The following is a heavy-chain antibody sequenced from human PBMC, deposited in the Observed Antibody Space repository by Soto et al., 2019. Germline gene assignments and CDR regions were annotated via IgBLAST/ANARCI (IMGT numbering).Heavy chain of an antibody. CDR2: ISSSSSYI. Sequence: GGSLRLSCAASGFTFSSYSMNWVRQAPGKGLEWVSSISSSSSYIYYADSVKGRFTISRDNAKNSLYLQMNSLRAEDTAVYYCARSYGDYVPYYYYYGMDVWGQGTTVTVSS. CDR1: GFTFSSYS. V-gene: IGHV3-21*01. CDR3: ARSYGDYVPYYYYYGMDV. J-gene: IGHJ6*02. D-gene: IGHD4-17*01.